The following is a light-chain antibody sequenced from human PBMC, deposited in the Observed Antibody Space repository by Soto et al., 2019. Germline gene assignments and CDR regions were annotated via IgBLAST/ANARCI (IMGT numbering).Light chain of an antibody. CDR3: QQGDSFPIT. Sequence: DIQMTQSPSSVSASVGDRVTITCRASQSISSWLAWYQQKPGTVPKLLIYAASSLQSGVPSRFSGSGAGTEFTLTITSLQPEDFGTYYCQQGDSFPITFGQGTRQEIK. V-gene: IGKV1-12*01. CDR1: QSISSW. CDR2: AAS. J-gene: IGKJ5*01.